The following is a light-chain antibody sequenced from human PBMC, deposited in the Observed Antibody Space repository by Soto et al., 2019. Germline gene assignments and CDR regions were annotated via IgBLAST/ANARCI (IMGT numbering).Light chain of an antibody. CDR1: QSLSSSY. V-gene: IGKV3-20*01. J-gene: IGKJ4*01. CDR3: QQFATSPLT. Sequence: ENVLTQSPGTLSLSPGERATLSCRASQSLSSSYLAWYQQKPGQAPRLLIYGASSRATGIPDRFSGSGSGTDFTLTISRLEPEDFAVYYCQQFATSPLTFGGGTKGEIK. CDR2: GAS.